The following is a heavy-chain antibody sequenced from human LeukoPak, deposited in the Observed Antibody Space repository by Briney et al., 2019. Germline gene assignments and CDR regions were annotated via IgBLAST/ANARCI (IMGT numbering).Heavy chain of an antibody. CDR2: IYYSGST. J-gene: IGHJ4*02. V-gene: IGHV4-39*01. Sequence: PSETLSLTCTVSGGSISSSSYYWGWGRQPPGKGGEWIGSIYYSGSTYDNPSLKSRVTISVDTSKNQFSLTLSSVTAADTAVYYCARLREYSSGWYEEWEFDYWGQGTLVTVSS. D-gene: IGHD6-19*01. CDR1: GGSISSSSYY. CDR3: ARLREYSSGWYEEWEFDY.